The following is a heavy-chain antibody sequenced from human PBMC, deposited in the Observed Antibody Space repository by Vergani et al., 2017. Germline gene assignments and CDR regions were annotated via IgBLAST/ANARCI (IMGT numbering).Heavy chain of an antibody. CDR1: GYSISSGYY. D-gene: IGHD3-9*01. V-gene: IGHV4-38-2*01. CDR3: ARNGDYDILTGYSNWFDP. CDR2: IYPSGST. J-gene: IGHJ5*02. Sequence: QVQLQESGPGLVKPSETLSLTCAVSGYSISSGYYWGWIRQPPGKGLEWIWSIYPSGSTYYNPSLKSRVTISVDTSKNQFSLKLSSVTAADTAVYYCARNGDYDILTGYSNWFDPWGQGTLVTVSS.